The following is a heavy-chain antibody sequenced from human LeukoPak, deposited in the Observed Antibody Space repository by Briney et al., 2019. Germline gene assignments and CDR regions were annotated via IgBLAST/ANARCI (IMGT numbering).Heavy chain of an antibody. J-gene: IGHJ4*02. Sequence: GGSLRLSCAASGFTFSRYALHWVRQAPGKGLEHVSSISTNGGSTYYANSVKGRFTISRDNSKNTLFLQLGSLRAEDMALYYCGVAYGGYDWGGGFDYWGQGTLVTVSS. D-gene: IGHD5-12*01. CDR1: GFTFSRYA. CDR3: GVAYGGYDWGGGFDY. V-gene: IGHV3-64*01. CDR2: ISTNGGST.